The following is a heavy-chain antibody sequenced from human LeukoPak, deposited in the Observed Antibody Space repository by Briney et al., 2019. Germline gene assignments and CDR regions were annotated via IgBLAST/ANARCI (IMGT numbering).Heavy chain of an antibody. CDR3: ARLPTGFPNWFDP. J-gene: IGHJ5*02. CDR1: GGSITSSGHC. V-gene: IGHV4-39*01. D-gene: IGHD4-17*01. CDR2: THSNGNT. Sequence: SETLSLTCTVSGGSITSSGHCWGWTRQPPGKGLEWIGNTHSNGNTYYNPSLKSRVTISEDTSKNQFSLNLSSVTAADTAVYYCARLPTGFPNWFDPWGQGTLVTVSS.